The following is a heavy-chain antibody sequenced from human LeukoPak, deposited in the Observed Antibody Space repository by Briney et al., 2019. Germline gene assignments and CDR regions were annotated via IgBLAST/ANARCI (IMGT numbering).Heavy chain of an antibody. Sequence: GGSLRLSCAASGFTFGSCWMSWVRQAPGKGLEWVANIKRDGSDKYYVDSVKGRFTISRDNAKNSLYLQMSGLRAEDTAVYYCARVPYDNSYFDYWGQGTLVTVSS. V-gene: IGHV3-7*04. CDR1: GFTFGSCW. J-gene: IGHJ4*02. CDR2: IKRDGSDK. CDR3: ARVPYDNSYFDY. D-gene: IGHD3-22*01.